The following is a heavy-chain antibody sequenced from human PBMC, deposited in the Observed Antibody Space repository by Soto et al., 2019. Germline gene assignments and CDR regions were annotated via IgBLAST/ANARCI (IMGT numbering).Heavy chain of an antibody. CDR1: GFTFSSYA. V-gene: IGHV3-21*05. J-gene: IGHJ6*02. CDR3: ARGHHSMDV. Sequence: GGSLRLSCAASGFTFSSYAMHWVRQAPGKGLEWISYINPSSSYTHYADSVKGRFTISRDNAENSLYLQMNSLRAEDTALYYCARGHHSMDVWGQGATVTVSS. CDR2: INPSSSYT.